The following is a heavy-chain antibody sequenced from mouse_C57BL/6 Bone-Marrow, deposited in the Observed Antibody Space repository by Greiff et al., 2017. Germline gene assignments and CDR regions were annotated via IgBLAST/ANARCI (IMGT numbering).Heavy chain of an antibody. Sequence: VKLMESGAELMKPGASVKLSCKATGYTFTGYWIEWVKQRPGHGLEWIGEILPGSGSTNYNEKFKGKATFTADTSSNTAYMQLSSLTTEDSAIYYCARGIYYYGSSYGWFAYWGQGTLVTVSA. J-gene: IGHJ3*01. CDR1: GYTFTGYW. CDR3: ARGIYYYGSSYGWFAY. V-gene: IGHV1-9*01. CDR2: ILPGSGST. D-gene: IGHD1-1*01.